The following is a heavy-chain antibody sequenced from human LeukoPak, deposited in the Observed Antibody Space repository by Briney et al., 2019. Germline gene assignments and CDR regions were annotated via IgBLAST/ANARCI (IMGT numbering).Heavy chain of an antibody. CDR1: GFTFSDST. CDR3: ARWAATGDFDY. D-gene: IGHD6-13*01. J-gene: IGHJ4*02. CDR2: IGSSSPYI. V-gene: IGHV3-21*01. Sequence: PGGSLRLSCAASGFTFSDSTMNWVRQAPGKGLEWVSSIGSSSPYIYYADSVKGRFTISRDNAKNTVYLQMNSLRAEDTAVYYCARWAATGDFDYWGQGTLVTVPS.